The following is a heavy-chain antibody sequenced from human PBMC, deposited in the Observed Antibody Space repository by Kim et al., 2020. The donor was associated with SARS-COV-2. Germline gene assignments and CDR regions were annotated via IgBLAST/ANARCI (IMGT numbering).Heavy chain of an antibody. CDR2: ISGSGGST. J-gene: IGHJ4*02. CDR3: AKGGGQYSGSYYQVFDY. CDR1: GFTFSSYA. Sequence: GGSLRLSCAASGFTFSSYAMSWVRQAPGKGLEWVSAISGSGGSTYYADSVKGRFTISRDNSKNTLYLQMNSLRAEDTAVYYCAKGGGQYSGSYYQVFDYWGQGTLVTVSS. D-gene: IGHD1-26*01. V-gene: IGHV3-23*01.